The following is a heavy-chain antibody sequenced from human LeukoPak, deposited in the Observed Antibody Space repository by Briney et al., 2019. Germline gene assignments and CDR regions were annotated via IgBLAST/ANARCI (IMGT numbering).Heavy chain of an antibody. Sequence: SETLSLTCTVSGGSISSSSYYWGWIRQPPGKGLEWIGSIYYSGSTYYNPSPKSRVTISVDTSKNQFSLKLSSVTAADTAVYYCARIKGYCSGGSCYDNWFDPWGQGTLVTVSS. CDR1: GGSISSSSYY. V-gene: IGHV4-39*07. D-gene: IGHD2-15*01. J-gene: IGHJ5*02. CDR3: ARIKGYCSGGSCYDNWFDP. CDR2: IYYSGST.